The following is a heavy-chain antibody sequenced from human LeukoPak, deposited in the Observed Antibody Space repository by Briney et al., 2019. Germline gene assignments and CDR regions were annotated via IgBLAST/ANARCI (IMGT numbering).Heavy chain of an antibody. D-gene: IGHD3-9*01. Sequence: SETLSLTCTVSGGSVSSGSYYWNWIRQPPGKGLEWIGYIYYSGSTNYNPSLKSRVTISVDTSKNQFSLKLSSVTAADTAVYYCARGTIDPIGHSDYWGQGTLVTVSS. CDR1: GGSVSSGSYY. J-gene: IGHJ4*02. CDR3: ARGTIDPIGHSDY. V-gene: IGHV4-61*01. CDR2: IYYSGST.